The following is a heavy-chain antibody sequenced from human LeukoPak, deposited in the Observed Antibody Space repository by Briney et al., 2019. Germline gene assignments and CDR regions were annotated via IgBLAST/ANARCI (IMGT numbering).Heavy chain of an antibody. J-gene: IGHJ4*02. CDR1: GFIVDDYA. Sequence: PGGSLRLSCAASGFIVDDYAMYWVRQAPGKGLEWVSLISGDGGSTYYADSVKGRFTISRDNSKNTLYLQMNSLRAEDTAVYYCAKDSNWLFPRDVDYWGQGTPVTVSS. CDR3: AKDSNWLFPRDVDY. V-gene: IGHV3-43*02. CDR2: ISGDGGST. D-gene: IGHD3-9*01.